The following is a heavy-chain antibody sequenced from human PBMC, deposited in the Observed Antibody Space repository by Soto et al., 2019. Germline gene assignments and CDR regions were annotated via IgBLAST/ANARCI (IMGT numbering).Heavy chain of an antibody. Sequence: SEILSLPSTVSGGTINDYYGRWIRQPPGKGLEWIGYIHYSGSTNYSPSFQGHVTISADKSISTAYLQWSSLKASDTAMYYCARLAPRQLFYYYYYGMDVWGQGTTVTVS. J-gene: IGHJ6*02. CDR2: IHYSGST. V-gene: IGHV4-59*12. CDR1: GGTINDYY. D-gene: IGHD6-13*01. CDR3: ARLAPRQLFYYYYYGMDV.